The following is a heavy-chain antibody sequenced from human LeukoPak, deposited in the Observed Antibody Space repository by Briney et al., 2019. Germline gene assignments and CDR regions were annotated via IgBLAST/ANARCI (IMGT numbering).Heavy chain of an antibody. D-gene: IGHD3-22*01. CDR2: ISSSGSTI. V-gene: IGHV3-48*03. CDR1: GFTFSSYE. CDR3: ARVDSFDYYDSSGSRAP. J-gene: IGHJ1*01. Sequence: GGSLRLSRAASGFTFSSYEMNWVRQAPGKGLEWVSYISSSGSTIYYADSVKGRFTISRDNAKNSLYLQMNSLRAEDTAVYYCARVDSFDYYDSSGSRAPWGQGTLVTVSS.